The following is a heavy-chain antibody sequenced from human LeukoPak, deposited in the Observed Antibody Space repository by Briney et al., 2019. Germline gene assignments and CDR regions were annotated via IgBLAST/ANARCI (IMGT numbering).Heavy chain of an antibody. Sequence: GGSLKLSCAASGLTFVSAWVSWLRQAPGKGLECVGRIKAETDGGTIDYAAPVKGRFTISRDDSKDTMYLQMNSLKTEDTAVYYCTTWYDGTRYSWGQGTLVTVSS. CDR2: IKAETDGGTI. CDR3: TTWYDGTRYS. CDR1: GLTFVSAW. J-gene: IGHJ4*02. D-gene: IGHD2-15*01. V-gene: IGHV3-15*01.